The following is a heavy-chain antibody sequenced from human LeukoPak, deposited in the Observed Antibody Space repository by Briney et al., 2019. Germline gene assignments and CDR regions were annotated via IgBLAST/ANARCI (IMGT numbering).Heavy chain of an antibody. CDR1: GFTFSSYG. V-gene: IGHV3-30*02. D-gene: IGHD3-10*01. CDR2: IRYDGSNK. CDR3: AKDGARYYYYYMDV. Sequence: GGSLRLSCAASGFTFSSYGMHWVRQAPGKGLEWVAFIRYDGSNKYYADSVKGRFTISRDNSKNTLYLQMNSLRAEDTAVCYCAKDGARYYYYYMDVWGKGTTVTVSS. J-gene: IGHJ6*03.